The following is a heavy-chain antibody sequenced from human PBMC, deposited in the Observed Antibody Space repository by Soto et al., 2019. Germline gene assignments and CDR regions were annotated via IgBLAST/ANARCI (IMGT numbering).Heavy chain of an antibody. CDR2: ISAYSGYT. Sequence: ASVKVSCKGSGYSHSSYGFSWVRQAPGQGLEWMGWISAYSGYTLFAQKFQGRVTMTTDSSTSTAYMELRIMRSDDTAVYYCARGGGHDPHWGQGTRVTVSS. D-gene: IGHD5-12*01. CDR1: GYSHSSYG. V-gene: IGHV1-18*01. J-gene: IGHJ4*02. CDR3: ARGGGHDPH.